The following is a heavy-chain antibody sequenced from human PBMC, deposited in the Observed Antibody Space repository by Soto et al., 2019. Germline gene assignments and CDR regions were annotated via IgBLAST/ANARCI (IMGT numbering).Heavy chain of an antibody. CDR2: IYYSGST. CDR3: ARDRGGIAVAGSGWFDP. J-gene: IGHJ5*02. Sequence: QVQLQESGPGLVKPSETLSLTCTVSGGSISSYYWSWIRQPPGKGLEWIGYIYYSGSTNYNPSLKSRVTISVDTSKNHFSLKLSSVTAADTAVYYCARDRGGIAVAGSGWFDPWGQGTLVTVSS. V-gene: IGHV4-59*01. D-gene: IGHD6-19*01. CDR1: GGSISSYY.